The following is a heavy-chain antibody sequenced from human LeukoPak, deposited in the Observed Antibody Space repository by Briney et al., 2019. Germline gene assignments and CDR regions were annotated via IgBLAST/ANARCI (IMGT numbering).Heavy chain of an antibody. CDR2: MNPNSGNT. Sequence: ASVTVSCKASGYTFTSYDINWVRQATGQGLEWKGWMNPNSGNTGYAQKFQGRVTITRNTSISTAYMELSSLRSEDTAVYYCAREVGYSGYEFDYWGQGTLVTVSS. CDR3: AREVGYSGYEFDY. J-gene: IGHJ4*02. D-gene: IGHD5-12*01. CDR1: GYTFTSYD. V-gene: IGHV1-8*03.